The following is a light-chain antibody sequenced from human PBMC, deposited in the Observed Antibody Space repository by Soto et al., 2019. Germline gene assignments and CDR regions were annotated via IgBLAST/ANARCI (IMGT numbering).Light chain of an antibody. Sequence: DIQMTQSPSSLSVSVGDRVTITCRASQSISNYLNWYQQTPGKAPKLLIYASFNLQSGVPSRFSGSGFGTDFTLGISSLEPEDFATYYCQQSYSTPYTFGQGTKLEIK. CDR1: QSISNY. J-gene: IGKJ2*01. CDR2: ASF. CDR3: QQSYSTPYT. V-gene: IGKV1-39*01.